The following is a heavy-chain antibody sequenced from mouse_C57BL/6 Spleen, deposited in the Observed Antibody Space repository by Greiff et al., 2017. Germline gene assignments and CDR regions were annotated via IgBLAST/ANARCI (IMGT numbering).Heavy chain of an antibody. Sequence: QVRLQQPGAELVKPGASVKLSCKASGYTFTSYWMHWVKQRPGQGLEWIGMIHPNSGSTNYNEKFKSKATLTVDKSSSTAYMQLSSLTSEDSAVYYCARSPYGNYLDYWGQGTTLTVSS. V-gene: IGHV1-64*01. CDR2: IHPNSGST. D-gene: IGHD2-1*01. CDR3: ARSPYGNYLDY. CDR1: GYTFTSYW. J-gene: IGHJ2*01.